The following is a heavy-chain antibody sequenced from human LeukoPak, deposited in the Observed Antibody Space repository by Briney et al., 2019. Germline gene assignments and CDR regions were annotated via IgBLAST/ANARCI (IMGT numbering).Heavy chain of an antibody. CDR3: AKDRTGWFGENTLDY. Sequence: GGSLRLSCAASGFTFSSYGMHWVRQAPGKGLEWVAVISYDASNKYYAESVKGRFTISRDTSKNTLYLQMNSLRPEDTAVYYCAKDRTGWFGENTLDYWGQGTLVTVSP. V-gene: IGHV3-30*19. J-gene: IGHJ4*02. CDR1: GFTFSSYG. CDR2: ISYDASNK. D-gene: IGHD3-10*01.